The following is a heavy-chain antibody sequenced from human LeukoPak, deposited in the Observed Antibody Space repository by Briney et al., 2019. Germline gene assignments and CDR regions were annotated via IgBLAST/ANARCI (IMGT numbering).Heavy chain of an antibody. Sequence: GGSLRLSCAASGFTFDDYAMHWVRQAPGKGLEWVSGISWNSGSIGYADSVKGRFTISRDNAKNSLYLQMNSLRAEDTALYYCANLVFGSGSFDLWGRGTLVTVSS. J-gene: IGHJ2*01. CDR1: GFTFDDYA. CDR3: ANLVFGSGSFDL. V-gene: IGHV3-9*01. CDR2: ISWNSGSI. D-gene: IGHD3-10*01.